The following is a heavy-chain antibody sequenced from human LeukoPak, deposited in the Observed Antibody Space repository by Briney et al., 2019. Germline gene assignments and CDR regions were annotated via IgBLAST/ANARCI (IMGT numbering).Heavy chain of an antibody. CDR1: GYTFTGYY. CDR2: INPNSGGT. D-gene: IGHD6-19*01. J-gene: IGHJ4*02. CDR3: ALGTVAGNRFQFDD. Sequence: GASVKVSCKASGYTFTGYYMHWVRQAPGQGLEWMGWINPNSGGTNYAQKFQGWVTMTRDTSISTAYMELSRLRSDDTAVYYCALGTVAGNRFQFDDWGQGTLVTVSS. V-gene: IGHV1-2*04.